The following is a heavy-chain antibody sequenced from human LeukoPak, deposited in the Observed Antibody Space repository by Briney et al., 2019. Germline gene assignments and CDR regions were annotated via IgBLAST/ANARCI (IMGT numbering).Heavy chain of an antibody. Sequence: GGSLRLSCAASGFTFTNAWMSWVRQGTGKGLEWVGRIKSKIDGGTPDYAAPVKGRFTISRDDSRNTLYLQMNSLKTEDTAVYYCTTDAGYTSRWYNYWGQGTLVTVSS. CDR3: TTDAGYTSRWYNY. V-gene: IGHV3-15*01. D-gene: IGHD6-13*01. CDR2: IKSKIDGGTP. J-gene: IGHJ4*02. CDR1: GFTFTNAW.